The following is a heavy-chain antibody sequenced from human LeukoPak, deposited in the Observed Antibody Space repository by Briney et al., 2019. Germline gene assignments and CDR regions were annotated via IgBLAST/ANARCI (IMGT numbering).Heavy chain of an antibody. Sequence: GGSLRLSCAASGFTFGNFAMSWVRQAPGKGLEWVSLISGGAYSTYYADSVKGRFTTSRDNSKNTLSLQMNSLRAEDTAIYFCAKDSRGYDKPFDSWGQGTPVTVSS. V-gene: IGHV3-23*01. CDR2: ISGGAYST. J-gene: IGHJ4*02. D-gene: IGHD5-12*01. CDR3: AKDSRGYDKPFDS. CDR1: GFTFGNFA.